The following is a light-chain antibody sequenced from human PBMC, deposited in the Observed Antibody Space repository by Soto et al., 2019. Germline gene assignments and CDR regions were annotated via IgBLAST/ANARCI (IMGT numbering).Light chain of an antibody. Sequence: DTQLTQSPSSLSASVGDRVTSTWQASRDITVYLNWYQQKPGKAPKLLIYDASNFETGVPSRFSGSGSGTDFTLTITSLQPEDIATYYCQQFDNVPLTFGGGTKVDIK. V-gene: IGKV1-33*01. CDR3: QQFDNVPLT. J-gene: IGKJ4*01. CDR1: RDITVY. CDR2: DAS.